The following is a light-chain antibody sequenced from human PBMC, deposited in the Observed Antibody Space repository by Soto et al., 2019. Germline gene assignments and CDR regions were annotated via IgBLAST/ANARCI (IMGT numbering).Light chain of an antibody. V-gene: IGKV1-39*01. CDR3: QESYSTLWGT. Sequence: DIQMTQSPSSLSASVGDTVTITCRTSQSINTYLNWYQQKPGKAPKVLIYGASSLQSGVPLRFSGSGSGTDFTLTISSLQPEDFATYYCQESYSTLWGTCGQVTKVEIK. J-gene: IGKJ1*01. CDR1: QSINTY. CDR2: GAS.